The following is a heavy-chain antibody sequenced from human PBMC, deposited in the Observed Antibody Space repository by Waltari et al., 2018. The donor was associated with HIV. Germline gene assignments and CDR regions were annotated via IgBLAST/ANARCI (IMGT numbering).Heavy chain of an antibody. V-gene: IGHV4-34*01. CDR2: INHSGRS. Sequence: QVQLQQWGAGQLKASETLSLTCAVYGGSLTDSYWRWLRQCPGRGLGWISEINHSGRSDFNPSLKSRVTIAIAPAKNQFSLTLKSVTAADTGVYYCARESRRRLRQGGINWFDPWGQGTPVNVLS. J-gene: IGHJ5*02. CDR3: ARESRRRLRQGGINWFDP. D-gene: IGHD3-10*01. CDR1: GGSLTDSY.